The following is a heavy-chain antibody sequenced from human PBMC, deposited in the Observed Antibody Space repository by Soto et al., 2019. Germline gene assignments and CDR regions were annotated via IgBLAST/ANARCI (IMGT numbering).Heavy chain of an antibody. CDR1: GYTFIGYY. J-gene: IGHJ4*02. D-gene: IGHD5-12*01. CDR2: INPNSGGA. V-gene: IGHV1-2*04. Sequence: QVQLVQSGAEVKKPGASVKVSCKDSGYTFIGYYIHWVRQAPGQGLEWMGWINPNSGGAKYSHKFQAWFTMTSDTSISTAYMELSRLKSDDTAVYYCARSGGGYDLGDYWGQGTLVTVSS. CDR3: ARSGGGYDLGDY.